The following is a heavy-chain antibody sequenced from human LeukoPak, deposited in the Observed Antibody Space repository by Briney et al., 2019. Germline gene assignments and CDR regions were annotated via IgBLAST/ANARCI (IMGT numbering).Heavy chain of an antibody. CDR2: IIPIFGTA. J-gene: IGHJ4*02. Sequence: SVKVSFKASGGTFSSYAISWVRQAPGQGLEWMGGIIPIFGTANYAQKFQGRVTITADESTSTAYMELSSLRSEDTAVYYCARAPDYGDDPIYFDYWGQGTLVTVSS. D-gene: IGHD4-17*01. CDR3: ARAPDYGDDPIYFDY. V-gene: IGHV1-69*01. CDR1: GGTFSSYA.